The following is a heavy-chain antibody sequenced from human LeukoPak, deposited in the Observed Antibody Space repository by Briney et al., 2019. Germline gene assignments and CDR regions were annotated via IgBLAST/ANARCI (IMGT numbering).Heavy chain of an antibody. CDR3: ARWSSQNDGPTYGMDV. V-gene: IGHV4-31*03. D-gene: IGHD1-1*01. CDR2: IYYSGST. J-gene: IGHJ6*02. Sequence: SETLSLTCTVSGGSISSGGYYWSWIRQHPGKGLEWIGYIYYSGSTYYSPSLKSRVTISVDTSKNQFSLKLSSVTAADTAVYYCARWSSQNDGPTYGMDVWGQGTTVTVSS. CDR1: GGSISSGGYY.